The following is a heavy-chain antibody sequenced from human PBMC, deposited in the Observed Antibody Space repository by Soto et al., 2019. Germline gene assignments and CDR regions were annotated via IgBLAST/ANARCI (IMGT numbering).Heavy chain of an antibody. D-gene: IGHD6-13*01. CDR1: GYTFTSNG. CDR3: AKYCDSSQDY. Sequence: QVQLVQSGAEVKKPGASVKVSCKASGYTFTSNGITWVRQAPGQGLEWMGWISTYNGNTNYAQKLQGRVIMTTDTHNSTSYKELLCLTAADTTVDYCAKYCDSSQDYWVQGTRVTVSS. J-gene: IGHJ4*02. CDR2: ISTYNGNT. V-gene: IGHV1-18*01.